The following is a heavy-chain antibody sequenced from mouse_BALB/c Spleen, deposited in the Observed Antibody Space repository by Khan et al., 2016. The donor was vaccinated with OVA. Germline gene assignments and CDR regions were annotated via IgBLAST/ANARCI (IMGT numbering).Heavy chain of an antibody. Sequence: QLEESGPGLVKPSQSLSLTCTVTGYSITSDYAWNWIRQFPGNKLEWMGYISYSGSTSYNPSLKSRISITRDTSKNQFFLQLNSVTTEDTATYYCGTGTYYFDYWGQGTTLTVSS. CDR2: ISYSGST. D-gene: IGHD4-1*01. CDR1: GYSITSDYA. CDR3: GTGTYYFDY. J-gene: IGHJ2*01. V-gene: IGHV3-2*02.